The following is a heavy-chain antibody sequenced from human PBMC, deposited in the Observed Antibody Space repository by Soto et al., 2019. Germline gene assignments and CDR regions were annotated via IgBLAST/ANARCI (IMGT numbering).Heavy chain of an antibody. V-gene: IGHV3-11*06. D-gene: IGHD2-8*02. J-gene: IGHJ5*02. Sequence: GYLILSWASSWFHFSDYYMTWIRQAPGKGLEWISYISSSSRDTEYADSVKGRFMISRDNAKRSPSLQMNSLRVEDTAVYDFARWLEVLYNSHAWGQGTPVTVYS. CDR3: ARWLEVLYNSHA. CDR2: ISSSSRDT. CDR1: WFHFSDYY.